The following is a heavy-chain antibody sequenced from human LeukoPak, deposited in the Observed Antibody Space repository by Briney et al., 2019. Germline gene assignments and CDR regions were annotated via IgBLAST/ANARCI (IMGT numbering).Heavy chain of an antibody. J-gene: IGHJ6*02. V-gene: IGHV3-30*18. D-gene: IGHD2-2*02. CDR2: ISYDGSNK. CDR3: AKVSWSSTSCYISYYYYGMDV. Sequence: GGSLRLSCAASGFTFSSYGMHWVRQAPGKGLEWVAVISYDGSNKYYADSVKGRFTISRDNSKNTLYLQMNSLRAEDTAVYYCAKVSWSSTSCYISYYYYGMDVWGQGTTVTVSS. CDR1: GFTFSSYG.